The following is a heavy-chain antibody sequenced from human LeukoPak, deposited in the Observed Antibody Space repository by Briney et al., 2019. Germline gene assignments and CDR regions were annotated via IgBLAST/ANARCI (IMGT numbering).Heavy chain of an antibody. CDR1: GGSVSSTLYY. V-gene: IGHV4-39*07. CDR2: MSYSGST. D-gene: IGHD4-17*01. CDR3: ARENLTSLTTFDY. J-gene: IGHJ4*02. Sequence: PSETLSLTCTVSGGSVSSTLYYWGWIRQPPGLGLEWFGSMSYSGSTYYNPSLKSRLTMSVDTSKNQFSLNLNSVTAADTALYYCARENLTSLTTFDYWGQGTLVTVSS.